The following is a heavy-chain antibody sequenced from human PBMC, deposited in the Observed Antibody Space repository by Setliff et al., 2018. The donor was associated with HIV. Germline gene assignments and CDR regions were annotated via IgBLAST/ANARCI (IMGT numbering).Heavy chain of an antibody. CDR1: EFSVSGHY. J-gene: IGHJ4*02. D-gene: IGHD3-16*01. Sequence: GGSLRLSCAASEFSVSGHYMSWVRQAPGKGLEWLGRIKSKRDGGTIDYTAPVKGRFTISRDDSKNTLYLEMNNLKTEDTAVYYCTTDRFVWGQGTLVTVSS. V-gene: IGHV3-15*01. CDR2: IKSKRDGGTI. CDR3: TTDRFV.